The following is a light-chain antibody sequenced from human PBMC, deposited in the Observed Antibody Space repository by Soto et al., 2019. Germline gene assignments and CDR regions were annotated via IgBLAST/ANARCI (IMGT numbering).Light chain of an antibody. CDR3: GSWDSSLSADV. CDR1: SSNIGGNS. CDR2: DDN. J-gene: IGLJ1*01. Sequence: QSVLTQPPSVSAAPGQKVTISCSGSSSNIGGNSVSWYKQLPGTAPTLLIYDDNKRPSGIPDRFSGSKSGTSATLGITGFQTGDEADYYCGSWDSSLSADVFGTGTKVTVL. V-gene: IGLV1-51*01.